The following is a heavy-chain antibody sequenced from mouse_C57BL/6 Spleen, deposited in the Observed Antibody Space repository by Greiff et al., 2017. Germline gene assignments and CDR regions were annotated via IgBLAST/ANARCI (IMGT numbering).Heavy chain of an antibody. CDR1: GYTFTSYW. CDR2: IYPGSGST. J-gene: IGHJ4*01. Sequence: QVQLQQPGAELVKPGASVKMSCKASGYTFTSYWITWVKQRPGQGLEWIGDIYPGSGSTNYNEKFKRKATLTADKSSSTAYMQLSSVTYEDSAGYYCAIVAWPGRGYAMEFWGPRTSVTVSS. V-gene: IGHV1-55*01. CDR3: AIVAWPGRGYAMEF. D-gene: IGHD1-1*01.